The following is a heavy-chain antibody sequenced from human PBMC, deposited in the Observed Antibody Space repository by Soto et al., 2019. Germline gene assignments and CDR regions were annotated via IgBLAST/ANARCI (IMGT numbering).Heavy chain of an antibody. J-gene: IGHJ4*02. CDR3: ARLFISGYSYFDY. CDR2: IYYSGSI. CDR1: GDSISSLY. V-gene: IGHV4-59*08. Sequence: ETLSLTCTVSGDSISSLYWSWIRQPPGKGLEWIGYIYYSGSINYNPSLKSRVIISVDTSKNQFSLKLSSVTAADTAVYYCARLFISGYSYFDYWGQGTLVTVSS. D-gene: IGHD5-12*01.